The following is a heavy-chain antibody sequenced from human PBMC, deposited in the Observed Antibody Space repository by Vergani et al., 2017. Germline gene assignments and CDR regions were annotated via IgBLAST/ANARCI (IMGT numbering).Heavy chain of an antibody. J-gene: IGHJ4*02. CDR2: IYYSGST. D-gene: IGHD3-9*01. Sequence: QVQLQESGPGLVKPSETLSLTCTVSGGSISSYYWSWIRQPPGTRLEWIGYIYYSGSTNYNPSLKSRVTISVDTSKNQFSLKLSSVTAADTAVYYCAGKTSAYDILTGYYHTHPFDYWGQGTLVTVSS. CDR1: GGSISSYY. V-gene: IGHV4-59*01. CDR3: AGKTSAYDILTGYYHTHPFDY.